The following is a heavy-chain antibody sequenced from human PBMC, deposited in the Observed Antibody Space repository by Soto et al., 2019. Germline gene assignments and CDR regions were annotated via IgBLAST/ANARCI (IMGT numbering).Heavy chain of an antibody. J-gene: IGHJ4*02. V-gene: IGHV3-23*01. D-gene: IGHD6-13*01. CDR2: ISGSVGST. CDR3: AKAGGAAGTVDYFDY. CDR1: GLTFSNYA. Sequence: GGSLRLSCAASGLTFSNYAINWVRQSPGKGLEWVSVISGSVGSTYYADSVKGRFTITRDNSKNTLYLQMNSLRAVDTAVYYCAKAGGAAGTVDYFDYWGQGTLVTVSS.